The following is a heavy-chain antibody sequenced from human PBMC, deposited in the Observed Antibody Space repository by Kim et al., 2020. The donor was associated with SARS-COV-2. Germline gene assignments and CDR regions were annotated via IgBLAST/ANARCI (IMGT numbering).Heavy chain of an antibody. V-gene: IGHV3-9*01. CDR3: AKGYGSLDH. Sequence: GGSLRLSCTVSGFNFDEFAMHWVRQTPGKGLERVSGITWNSGKIIYADFVKGRFTIARDNAKKSLYLQMNSRNAEDAALYYCAKGYGSLDHWGQGTLVTVSS. CDR1: GFNFDEFA. J-gene: IGHJ4*02. CDR2: ITWNSGKI. D-gene: IGHD3-10*01.